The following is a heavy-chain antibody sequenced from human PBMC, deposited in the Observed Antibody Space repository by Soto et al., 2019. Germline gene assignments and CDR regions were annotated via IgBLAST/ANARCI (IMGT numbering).Heavy chain of an antibody. Sequence: GASVKVSCKASGYTFTSYDINWVRQATGQGLEWMGWMNPNSGNTGYAQKFQGRVTMTRNTSISTAYMELSSLRSEDTAVYYCASSRRAISPGCDAFDIWGQGTMVTVSS. V-gene: IGHV1-8*01. J-gene: IGHJ3*02. CDR1: GYTFTSYD. CDR2: MNPNSGNT. D-gene: IGHD3-3*01. CDR3: ASSRRAISPGCDAFDI.